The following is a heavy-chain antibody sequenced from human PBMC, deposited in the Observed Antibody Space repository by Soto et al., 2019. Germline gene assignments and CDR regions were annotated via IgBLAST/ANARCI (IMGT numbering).Heavy chain of an antibody. CDR1: GGSFSGYY. CDR2: INHSGST. J-gene: IGHJ4*02. D-gene: IGHD4-17*01. Sequence: SETLSLTCAVYGGSFSGYYWSWIRQPPGKGLEWIGEINHSGSTNYNPSLKSRVTISVDTSKNQFSLKLSSVTAADTAVYYCARGLQNDYGDYYFDYWGQGTLVTVSS. CDR3: ARGLQNDYGDYYFDY. V-gene: IGHV4-34*01.